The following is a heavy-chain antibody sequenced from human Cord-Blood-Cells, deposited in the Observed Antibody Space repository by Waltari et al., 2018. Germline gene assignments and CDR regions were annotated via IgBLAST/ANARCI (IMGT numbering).Heavy chain of an antibody. J-gene: IGHJ5*02. CDR2: IYYSGST. CDR1: GGSISSSSYY. V-gene: IGHV4-39*01. D-gene: IGHD2-8*01. CDR3: ARRLQYMYVPYNWFDP. Sequence: QLQLQESGPGLVKPSETLSLTCTVSGGSISSSSYYWGWIRQPPGKGLEWIGSIYYSGSTYYNPSLRSRVTISVDTSKIQFSLKLSSVTAADTAVYYCARRLQYMYVPYNWFDPWGQGTLVTVSS.